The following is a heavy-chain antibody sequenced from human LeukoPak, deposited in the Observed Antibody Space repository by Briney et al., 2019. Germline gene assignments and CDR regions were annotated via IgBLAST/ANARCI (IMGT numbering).Heavy chain of an antibody. CDR3: ARHESIQHGRNWFDP. CDR2: IYPGDSDT. CDR1: GYSFTMYW. J-gene: IGHJ5*02. Sequence: GESLKISCKGSGYSFTMYWIGWVRQMPGKGLEWMGIIYPGDSDTRYSPSFQGQVTISADKSISTAYLQWSSLKASDAAMYYCARHESIQHGRNWFDPWGQGTLVTVSS. V-gene: IGHV5-51*01. D-gene: IGHD6-6*01.